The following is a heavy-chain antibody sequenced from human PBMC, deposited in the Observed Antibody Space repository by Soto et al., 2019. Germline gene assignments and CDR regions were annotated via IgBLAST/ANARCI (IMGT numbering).Heavy chain of an antibody. V-gene: IGHV3-33*01. CDR3: ARDYYDYIWGSYRRLLYYYYYYMDV. CDR1: GFTFSSYG. Sequence: PGGSLRLSCVVSGFTFSSYGMHWVRQAPGKGLEWVAVIRDDGSNKYYADSVKGRFTISRDNSKNTLYLQMNSLRAEDTAVYYCARDYYDYIWGSYRRLLYYYYYYMDVWGKGTTVTVSS. CDR2: IRDDGSNK. J-gene: IGHJ6*03. D-gene: IGHD3-16*02.